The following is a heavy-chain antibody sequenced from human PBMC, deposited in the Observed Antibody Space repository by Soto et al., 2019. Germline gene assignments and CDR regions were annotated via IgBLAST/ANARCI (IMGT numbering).Heavy chain of an antibody. CDR3: ARCSVTRDFWSGYYLYYFDY. D-gene: IGHD3-3*01. J-gene: IGHJ4*02. CDR1: GGSISSYY. V-gene: IGHV4-59*01. CDR2: IYYSGST. Sequence: SETLSLTCTVSGGSISSYYWSWIRQPPGKGLEWIGYIYYSGSTNYNPSLKSRVTISVDTSKNQFSLKLSSVTAADTAVYYCARCSVTRDFWSGYYLYYFDYWGQGTLVTAPQ.